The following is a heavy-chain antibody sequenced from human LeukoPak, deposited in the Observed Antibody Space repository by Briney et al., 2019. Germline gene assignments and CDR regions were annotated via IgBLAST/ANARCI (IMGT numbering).Heavy chain of an antibody. V-gene: IGHV3-33*01. CDR2: IWYDGSNK. CDR3: ARDWYSSGYVDY. Sequence: GGSLRLSCAASGFTFSSYGMHWVRQAPGKGLEWVALIWYDGSNKYYADSVKGRFTISRDNAKNSLYLQMNSLRAEDTAVYYCARDWYSSGYVDYWGQGTLVTVSS. CDR1: GFTFSSYG. J-gene: IGHJ4*02. D-gene: IGHD6-19*01.